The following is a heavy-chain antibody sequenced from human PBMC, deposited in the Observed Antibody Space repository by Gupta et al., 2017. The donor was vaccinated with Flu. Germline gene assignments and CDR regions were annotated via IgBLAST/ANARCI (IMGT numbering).Heavy chain of an antibody. D-gene: IGHD1-26*01. CDR1: GFTFSDYS. CDR3: AREPVRATNFYHFGMDV. J-gene: IGHJ6*02. V-gene: IGHV3-11*05. Sequence: QVLLVESGGGLVKPGGSLRLSCAASGFTFSDYSMNWIRQAPGKGLEWIAYIRSGTTYTRYADSVKGRFTISRDNAKKSLYLQMNTLRAEDTAVYYCAREPVRATNFYHFGMDVWGQGTTVTVSS. CDR2: IRSGTTYT.